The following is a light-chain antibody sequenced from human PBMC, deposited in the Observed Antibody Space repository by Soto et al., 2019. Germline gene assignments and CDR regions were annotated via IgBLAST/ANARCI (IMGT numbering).Light chain of an antibody. Sequence: PGEIVTLSCRASQSVSSSYLTWYQQKPGQAPRLLIYGASTRATGIPARFSGSGSGTDFTLTISSLEPEDFAVYYCQQRSNWPPITFGQGTRLEIK. J-gene: IGKJ5*01. CDR3: QQRSNWPPIT. CDR2: GAS. CDR1: QSVSSSY. V-gene: IGKV3D-20*02.